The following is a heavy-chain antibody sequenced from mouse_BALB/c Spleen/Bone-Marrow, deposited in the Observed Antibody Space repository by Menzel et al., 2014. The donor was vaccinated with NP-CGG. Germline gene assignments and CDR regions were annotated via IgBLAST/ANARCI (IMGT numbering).Heavy chain of an antibody. V-gene: IGHV1S81*02. Sequence: QVQLQQPGAELVKPGTSVKLSCKASGYTFTSYYIYWAKQRPGQGLKWIGEINPSNGGTNFNEKFKSKATLTVDKSSSTAYMQLSSLTSEDSAVYYCTRLSLLRGYFDYWGQGTALTVSS. CDR1: GYTFTSYY. J-gene: IGHJ2*01. D-gene: IGHD1-2*01. CDR3: TRLSLLRGYFDY. CDR2: INPSNGGT.